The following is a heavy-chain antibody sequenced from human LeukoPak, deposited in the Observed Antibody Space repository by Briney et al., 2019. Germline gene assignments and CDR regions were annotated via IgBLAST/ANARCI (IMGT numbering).Heavy chain of an antibody. CDR3: ARGTADFWSTLDF. V-gene: IGHV3-33*01. CDR1: GFTFSSYC. CDR2: IWYDGSNK. J-gene: IGHJ4*02. D-gene: IGHD3-3*01. Sequence: GGSLRLSCSASGFTFSSYCMLWVRQAPGKGLEWVAGIWYDGSNKYYADSVKGRFTISRDNSKNTLYLQMNSLIAEDTAVYYCARGTADFWSTLDFWGQGTLVTVSS.